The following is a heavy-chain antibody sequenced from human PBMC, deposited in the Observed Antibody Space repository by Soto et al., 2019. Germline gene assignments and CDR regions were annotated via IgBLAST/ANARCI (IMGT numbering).Heavy chain of an antibody. CDR2: IYWDDDK. D-gene: IGHD4-17*01. CDR3: ANGPYGDSPIDY. J-gene: IGHJ4*02. Sequence: SGPTLVNPTQTLTLTCTFSGFSLNTSGVGVGWIRQPPGKALEWLALIYWDDDKRYSPSLKSRLTITKDTSKNQVVLTMTNIEIVDTGKYYGANGPYGDSPIDYWGQGTLVTVSS. V-gene: IGHV2-5*02. CDR1: GFSLNTSGVG.